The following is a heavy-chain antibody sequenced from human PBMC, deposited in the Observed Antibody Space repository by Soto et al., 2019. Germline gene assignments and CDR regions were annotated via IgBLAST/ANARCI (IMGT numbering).Heavy chain of an antibody. V-gene: IGHV1-18*01. J-gene: IGHJ6*02. D-gene: IGHD5-12*01. Sequence: GASVKVSCKASGYTFTSYGISWVRQAPGQGLEWMGWISAYNGNTNYAQKLQGRVTMTTDTSTSTAYMELRSLRSDDTAVYYCARRGGGAYIVATIFEYYGMDVWGQGTTVTVSS. CDR2: ISAYNGNT. CDR3: ARRGGGAYIVATIFEYYGMDV. CDR1: GYTFTSYG.